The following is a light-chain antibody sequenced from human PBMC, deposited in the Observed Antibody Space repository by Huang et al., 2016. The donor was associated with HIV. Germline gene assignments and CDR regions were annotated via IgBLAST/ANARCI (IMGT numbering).Light chain of an antibody. CDR2: RSS. CDR3: QQSHSSPLT. V-gene: IGKV1-39*01. CDR1: QSIGDY. J-gene: IGKJ3*01. Sequence: DIQMTQSPSSLSASVGDRVTITCRTSQSIGDYLTWYQQRPGSAPKLLIYRSSILHSGVPSRFRGTGSGTDFTLTVSGLQFEDFATYYCQQSHSSPLTFGPGTKVDIK.